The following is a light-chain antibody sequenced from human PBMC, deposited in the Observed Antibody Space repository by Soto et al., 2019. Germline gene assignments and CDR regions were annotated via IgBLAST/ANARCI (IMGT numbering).Light chain of an antibody. CDR3: SSYAGSNNYV. CDR2: EVS. CDR1: SSEVGGYNY. V-gene: IGLV2-8*01. J-gene: IGLJ1*01. Sequence: QSVLTQPPSASGSPGQSVTISCPGTSSEVGGYNYVSWYQQYPGKAPKLMIYEVSKRPSGVPDRFSGSKSGNTASLTVSELQAEDEADYYCSSYAGSNNYVFGTGTKVTVL.